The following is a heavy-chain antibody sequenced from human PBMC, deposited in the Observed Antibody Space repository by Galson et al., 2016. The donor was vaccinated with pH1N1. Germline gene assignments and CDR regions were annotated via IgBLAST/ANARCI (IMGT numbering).Heavy chain of an antibody. CDR3: ARDGVGTVDFDY. CDR2: IKSDGSGT. V-gene: IGHV3-74*03. CDR1: GFTYSDYW. J-gene: IGHJ4*02. D-gene: IGHD3-3*01. Sequence: SLRLSCAASGFTYSDYWMHWVRQVPGKGLVWVSRIKSDGSGTTYADSVKGRFTISRDNAKNTLYLQMNSLGAEDTAVYFCARDGVGTVDFDYWGQGTLVTVSS.